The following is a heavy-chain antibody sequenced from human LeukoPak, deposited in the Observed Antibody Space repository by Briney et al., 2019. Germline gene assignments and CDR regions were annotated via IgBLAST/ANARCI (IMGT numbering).Heavy chain of an antibody. J-gene: IGHJ4*02. CDR2: ISYDGSNT. D-gene: IGHD6-13*01. CDR3: AKGERSSAAGKVDY. CDR1: GFTFSSYG. V-gene: IGHV3-30*18. Sequence: GRSLRLSFAPFGFTFSSYGMHWVRQAPGKGLEWVASISYDGSNTYYGDSVKGRFTISRDNSKSTLYLQMNSLRAEDTAVYYCAKGERSSAAGKVDYWGQGTLVTVSS.